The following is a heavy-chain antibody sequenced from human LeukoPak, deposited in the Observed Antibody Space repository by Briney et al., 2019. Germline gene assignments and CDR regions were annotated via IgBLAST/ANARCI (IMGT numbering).Heavy chain of an antibody. D-gene: IGHD5-12*01. J-gene: IGHJ4*02. Sequence: SQTLSLTCTVSGGSISSYYWSWIRQPPGKGLEWIGYIYYSGSTNYNPSLKSRVTISVDTSKNQFSLKLSSVTAADTAVYYCARLRTGSGFHYFPYYFDYWGQGTLVTVSS. CDR3: ARLRTGSGFHYFPYYFDY. CDR2: IYYSGST. V-gene: IGHV4-59*01. CDR1: GGSISSYY.